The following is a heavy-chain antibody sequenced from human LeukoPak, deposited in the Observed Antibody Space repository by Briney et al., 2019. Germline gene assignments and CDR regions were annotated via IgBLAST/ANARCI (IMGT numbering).Heavy chain of an antibody. CDR3: ARDPPTVTNRVYYYGMDV. Sequence: GSSVKVSCKASGVTFSSYAISWVRQAPGQGLEWMGRIIPILGIANYAQKFQGRVTITADKSTSTAYMELSSLRSEDTAVYYCARDPPTVTNRVYYYGMDVWGQGTTVTVSS. CDR1: GVTFSSYA. D-gene: IGHD4-17*01. CDR2: IIPILGIA. V-gene: IGHV1-69*04. J-gene: IGHJ6*02.